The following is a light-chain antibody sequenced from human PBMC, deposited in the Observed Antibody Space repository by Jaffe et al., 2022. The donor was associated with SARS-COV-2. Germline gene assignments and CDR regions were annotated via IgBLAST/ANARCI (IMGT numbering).Light chain of an antibody. V-gene: IGKV2-28*01. CDR2: LGS. J-gene: IGKJ4*01. Sequence: DIVMTQSPLSLPVTPGEPASISCRSSQSLLHRNGYTYLDWYLQKPGQSPQLLIYLGSNRASGVPDRFSGSGSGTDFTLKISRVEAEDVGVYYCMQALQTPLTFGGGTKVEIK. CDR3: MQALQTPLT. CDR1: QSLLHRNGYTY.